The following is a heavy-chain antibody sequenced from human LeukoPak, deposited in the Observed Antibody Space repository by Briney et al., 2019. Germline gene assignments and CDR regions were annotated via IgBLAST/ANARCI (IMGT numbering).Heavy chain of an antibody. J-gene: IGHJ4*02. CDR2: IYSGGNT. V-gene: IGHV3-53*01. CDR3: ARVVPPTDYGSGSYFWDPYYFDY. CDR1: GFTVSSNS. D-gene: IGHD3-10*01. Sequence: GGSLRLSCTVSGFTVSSNSWSWVRQAPGKGLEWVSFIYSGGNTHYSDSVKGRFTLSRDDSKNTLYLQMNSLRAEDTAVYYCARVVPPTDYGSGSYFWDPYYFDYWGQGTLVTVSS.